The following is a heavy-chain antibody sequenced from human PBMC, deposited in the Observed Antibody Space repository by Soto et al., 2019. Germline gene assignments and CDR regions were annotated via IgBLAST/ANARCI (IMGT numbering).Heavy chain of an antibody. J-gene: IGHJ4*02. Sequence: PSETLSLTCTVTGASVSSGGYYWTWIRQPPGKGLEWIGYIYYRGSTNYNPSLKSRVTISLDTSNNQFSLRLSSVTAADTAVYYCASRDPGTSVDYWGQGTLVTVSS. CDR2: IYYRGST. D-gene: IGHD1-7*01. CDR1: GASVSSGGYY. V-gene: IGHV4-61*08. CDR3: ASRDPGTSVDY.